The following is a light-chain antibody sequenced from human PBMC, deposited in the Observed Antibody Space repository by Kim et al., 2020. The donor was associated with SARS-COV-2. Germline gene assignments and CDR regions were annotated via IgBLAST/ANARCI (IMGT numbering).Light chain of an antibody. CDR2: DAS. Sequence: SLSPGERATLSRRASQCVSSYLAWYQPKPGQAPRLRIYDASNRATGIPARFSGSGSGTDFTLTISSLEPEDFAVYYCQQRSNWLTFGGGTKVDIK. CDR3: QQRSNWLT. J-gene: IGKJ4*01. CDR1: QCVSSY. V-gene: IGKV3-11*01.